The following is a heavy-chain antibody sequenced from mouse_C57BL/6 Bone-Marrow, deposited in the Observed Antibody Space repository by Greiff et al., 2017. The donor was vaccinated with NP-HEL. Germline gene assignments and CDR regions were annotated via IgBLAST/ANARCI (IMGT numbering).Heavy chain of an antibody. J-gene: IGHJ4*01. D-gene: IGHD1-1*01. Sequence: QVQLQQSGAELVRPGASVKLSCKASGYTFTDYYINWVKQRPGQGLEWIARIYPGSGNTYYNEKLKGKATRNAEKSSSTAYMQLSSLTSEDSAVYFCARGGSKDYAMDYWGQGTSVTVSS. CDR1: GYTFTDYY. CDR3: ARGGSKDYAMDY. CDR2: IYPGSGNT. V-gene: IGHV1-76*01.